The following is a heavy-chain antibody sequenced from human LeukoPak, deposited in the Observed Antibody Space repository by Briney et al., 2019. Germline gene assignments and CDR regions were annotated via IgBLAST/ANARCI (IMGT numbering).Heavy chain of an antibody. J-gene: IGHJ4*02. CDR1: GGSFSGYY. CDR2: INHSGST. V-gene: IGHV4-34*01. D-gene: IGHD6-19*01. Sequence: SKTLSLTCAVYGGSFSGYYWSWIRQPPGKRLKWIGEINHSGSTNYNPSLKRRVTISVDTSKNKFYLKLSSVTAADTAVYYCVTQGWHLRAQHLYWGRGILVAVSS. CDR3: VTQGWHLRAQHLY.